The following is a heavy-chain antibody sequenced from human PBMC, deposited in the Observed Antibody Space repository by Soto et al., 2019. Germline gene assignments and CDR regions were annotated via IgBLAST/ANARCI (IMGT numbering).Heavy chain of an antibody. D-gene: IGHD3-10*01. CDR3: ARGPGASDYYFDY. Sequence: SETLSLTCSVSGGSVSSYWWSWIRQPPGKGLEWISYIYYTGSTNYSPSLKGRVTISLDASKSQFSLKLTSVTAADTAVYYCARGPGASDYYFDYWGPGTLVTVSS. J-gene: IGHJ4*02. CDR1: GGSVSSYW. V-gene: IGHV4-59*02. CDR2: IYYTGST.